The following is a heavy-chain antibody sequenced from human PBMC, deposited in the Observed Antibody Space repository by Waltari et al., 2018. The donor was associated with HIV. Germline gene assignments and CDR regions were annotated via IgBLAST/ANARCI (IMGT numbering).Heavy chain of an antibody. D-gene: IGHD4-17*01. J-gene: IGHJ2*01. CDR3: ATRGDYGDLPKYFDL. CDR2: INNSGSI. Sequence: QVELQQGGAGLLKPSETLSLSCAVSGGSFCPYYWSWIRQPPGKGLEWMGEINNSGSINFKTSLKSRLNISLDASKKQSSLHLTSVTAADTALYYCATRGDYGDLPKYFDLWGRGTLVTVSS. CDR1: GGSFCPYY. V-gene: IGHV4-34*02.